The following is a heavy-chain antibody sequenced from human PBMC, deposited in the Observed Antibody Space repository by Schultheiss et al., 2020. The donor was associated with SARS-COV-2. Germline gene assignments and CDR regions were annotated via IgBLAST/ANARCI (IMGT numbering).Heavy chain of an antibody. V-gene: IGHV3-21*01. CDR2: ISSSSSYI. Sequence: GGSLRLSCAASGFTFSSYSMNWVRQAPGNGLEWVSSISSSSSYIYYADSVKGRFTISRDNAKNSLYLQMNSLRAEDTAVYYCARDARYSSSSGYYFDYWGQGTLVTVSS. CDR3: ARDARYSSSSGYYFDY. D-gene: IGHD6-6*01. CDR1: GFTFSSYS. J-gene: IGHJ4*02.